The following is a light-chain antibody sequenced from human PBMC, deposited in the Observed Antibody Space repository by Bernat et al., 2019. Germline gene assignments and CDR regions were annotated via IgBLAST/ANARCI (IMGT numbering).Light chain of an antibody. V-gene: IGKV3-20*01. CDR1: QRISSTY. J-gene: IGKJ1*01. Sequence: EIVLTQSPGTLSLFPGERATLSCRASQRISSTYLAWYQQKPGQPPRLLCYGASTRATGIPDRFSGSGSGTDFTLTITRLEPEDVALYYCHQYGTSSTFGQGTKVEIK. CDR2: GAS. CDR3: HQYGTSST.